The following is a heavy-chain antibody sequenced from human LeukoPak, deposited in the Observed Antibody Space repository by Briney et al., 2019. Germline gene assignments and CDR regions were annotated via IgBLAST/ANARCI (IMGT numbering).Heavy chain of an antibody. CDR3: ARDNDSRDPPHFDY. D-gene: IGHD3-16*01. J-gene: IGHJ4*02. Sequence: GGSLRLSCAASGFTFRNYGMSWVRQAPGKGLEWVSAISGSGYITYYADSVRGRFTISRDNSNNTLYLQMNSLRAEDTAVYYCARDNDSRDPPHFDYWGQGTLVTVSS. V-gene: IGHV3-23*01. CDR1: GFTFRNYG. CDR2: ISGSGYIT.